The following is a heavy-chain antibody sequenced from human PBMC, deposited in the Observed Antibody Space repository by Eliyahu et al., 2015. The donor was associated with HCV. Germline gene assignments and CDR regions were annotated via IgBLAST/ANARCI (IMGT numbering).Heavy chain of an antibody. Sequence: EVQLVESGGGLVKPGGSLRLSCAXSGFTFSKAWMSWVRQAPGKGLEXIGRSKSKTDGGTTDYAAPVKGRFTISRDDSKSTLYLQMNSLKTEDTAVYYCTTGAPGGFDYYLDVWGQGTTVTVSS. CDR2: SKSKTDGGTT. CDR1: GFTFSKAW. V-gene: IGHV3-15*01. J-gene: IGHJ6*03. CDR3: TTGAPGGFDYYLDV. D-gene: IGHD3-10*01.